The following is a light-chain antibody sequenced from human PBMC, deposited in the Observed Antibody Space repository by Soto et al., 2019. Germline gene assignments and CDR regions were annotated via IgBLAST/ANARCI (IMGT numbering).Light chain of an antibody. Sequence: IVMTQSPDSLAVSLGERATIDCKSSQNILYSSNNKKYLAWYQQKPGQPPRLLFYWASTRESGVPDRFSGSGSGSDFTLTISNLQAEDVAVYYCQQYSTSPWTFGQGTKVDIK. J-gene: IGKJ1*01. CDR1: QNILYSSNNKKY. CDR3: QQYSTSPWT. V-gene: IGKV4-1*01. CDR2: WAS.